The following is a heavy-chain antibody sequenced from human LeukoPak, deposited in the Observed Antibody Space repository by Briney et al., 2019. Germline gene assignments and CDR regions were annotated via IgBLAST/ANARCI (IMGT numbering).Heavy chain of an antibody. CDR1: GGSISSGDYY. CDR2: IYYSGST. J-gene: IGHJ5*02. CDR3: ARGGTTVTTLNWFDP. Sequence: PSETLSLTCTVSGGSISSGDYYWSWIRQPPGKGLEWIVYIYYSGSTYYNPALKSRVTISVDTSKNQFSLKLSSVTAADTAVYYCARGGTTVTTLNWFDPWGQGTLVTVSS. D-gene: IGHD4-17*01. V-gene: IGHV4-30-4*08.